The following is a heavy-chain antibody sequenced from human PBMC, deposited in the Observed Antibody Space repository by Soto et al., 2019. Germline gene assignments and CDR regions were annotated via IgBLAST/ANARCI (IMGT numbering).Heavy chain of an antibody. CDR1: GYTFTSYG. D-gene: IGHD3-10*01. J-gene: IGHJ6*02. CDR3: ARDGQTTMVRGVRGGSYNYYGMDV. V-gene: IGHV1-18*04. CDR2: ISTYNGNT. Sequence: QVQLVQSGAEVKKPGASVKVSCKASGYTFTSYGISWVRQAPGQGLEWMGWISTYNGNTNYAQKLQGRVTMTTDTATSTADMELRSLRSEDTAVYYCARDGQTTMVRGVRGGSYNYYGMDVWGQGTTVTVSS.